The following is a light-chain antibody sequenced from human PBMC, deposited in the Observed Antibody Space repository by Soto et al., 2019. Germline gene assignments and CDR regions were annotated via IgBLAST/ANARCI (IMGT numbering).Light chain of an antibody. CDR2: RTN. CDR3: VPYMGRGIWV. CDR1: SGSVSTNNY. V-gene: IGLV8-61*01. J-gene: IGLJ3*02. Sequence: QTVVTQEPSFSVSPGGTVTLTCALSSGSVSTNNYPSWCQQTPGQAPRTLIFRTNTRSSGVPDRFSGSILGNKAALTITGAQADDESDYYCVPYMGRGIWVFGGGTKVTVL.